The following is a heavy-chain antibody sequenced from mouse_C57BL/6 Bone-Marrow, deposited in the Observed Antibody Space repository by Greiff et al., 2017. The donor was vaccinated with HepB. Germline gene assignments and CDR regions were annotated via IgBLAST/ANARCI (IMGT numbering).Heavy chain of an antibody. J-gene: IGHJ2*01. V-gene: IGHV1-63*01. D-gene: IGHD4-1*01. Sequence: QVKLQQSGAELVRPGTSVKMSCKASGYTFTNYWIGWAKQRPGHGLEWIGDIYPGGGYTNYNEKFKGKATLTADKSSSTAYMQFSSLTSEDSASYYCARRDWEWYFDYWGQGTTLTVSS. CDR1: GYTFTNYW. CDR2: IYPGGGYT. CDR3: ARRDWEWYFDY.